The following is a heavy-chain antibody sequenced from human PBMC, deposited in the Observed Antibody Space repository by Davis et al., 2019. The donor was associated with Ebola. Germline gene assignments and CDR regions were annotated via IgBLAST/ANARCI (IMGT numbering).Heavy chain of an antibody. J-gene: IGHJ4*02. CDR1: GFTFDDYA. V-gene: IGHV3-9*01. Sequence: PGGSLRLSCAASGFTFDDYAMHWVRQAPGKGLEWVSGISWNSGSIGYADSVKGRFTISRDDAKNSLYLQMNSLRAEDTALYYCVNGGYCSGGSCYGGGYWGQGTLVTVSS. D-gene: IGHD2-15*01. CDR3: VNGGYCSGGSCYGGGY. CDR2: ISWNSGSI.